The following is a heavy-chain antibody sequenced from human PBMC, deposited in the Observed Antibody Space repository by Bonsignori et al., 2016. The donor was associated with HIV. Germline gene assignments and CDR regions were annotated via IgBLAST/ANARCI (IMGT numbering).Heavy chain of an antibody. CDR3: ARGGSNWFDP. CDR1: GFTFSSYS. D-gene: IGHD3-10*01. V-gene: IGHV3-21*01. CDR2: ISSSSSYI. J-gene: IGHJ5*02. Sequence: GESLKISCAASGFTFSSYSMNWVRQAPGKGLEWVSSISSSSSYIYYADSVKGRFTISRDNAKNSLYLQMNSLRAEDTAVYYCARGGSNWFDPWGQGTLVTVSS.